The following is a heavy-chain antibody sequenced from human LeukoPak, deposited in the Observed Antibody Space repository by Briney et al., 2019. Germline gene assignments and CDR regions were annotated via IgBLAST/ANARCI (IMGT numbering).Heavy chain of an antibody. V-gene: IGHV3-23*01. D-gene: IGHD3-10*01. CDR1: GFTFRNCA. Sequence: TGGSLRLSCAASGFTFRNCAMSWVRQAPGKGLEWVSGISGTGYNTYYADSVKGRFTISRDNSKNTLYLQMNSLGAEDTAVHYCAKHVSGSLFYFDYWGQRTLVTVSS. J-gene: IGHJ4*02. CDR3: AKHVSGSLFYFDY. CDR2: ISGTGYNT.